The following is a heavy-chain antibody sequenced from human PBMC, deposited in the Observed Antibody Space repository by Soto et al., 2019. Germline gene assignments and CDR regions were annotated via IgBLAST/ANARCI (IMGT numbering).Heavy chain of an antibody. Sequence: GSLRLSCAASGFTFSSFGMHWVRQAPGTGLEWVAVIWYDGGNKYYADSVKGRFTISRDNSRNTLNLQMNSLRAEDTGVYYCSSGNYHNSGSFDNWGQGT. V-gene: IGHV3-33*01. J-gene: IGHJ4*02. CDR3: SSGNYHNSGSFDN. D-gene: IGHD3-10*01. CDR1: GFTFSSFG. CDR2: IWYDGGNK.